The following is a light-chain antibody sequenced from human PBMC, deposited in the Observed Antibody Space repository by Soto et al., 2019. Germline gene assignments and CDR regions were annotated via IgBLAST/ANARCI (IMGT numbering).Light chain of an antibody. CDR2: GAS. V-gene: IGKV3-15*01. Sequence: EIVMTQSPATLSVSPGERATLSCRASQSVSSNLAWYQQKPGQAPRLLIYGASTRATGIPARFSGSGSGTEFTLTISSLQSEEFAVYYCQQYKNWPRTFGQGNKVDIK. CDR1: QSVSSN. J-gene: IGKJ1*01. CDR3: QQYKNWPRT.